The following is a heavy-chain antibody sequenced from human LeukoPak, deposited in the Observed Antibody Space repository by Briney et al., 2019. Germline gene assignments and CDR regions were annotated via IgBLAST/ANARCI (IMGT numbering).Heavy chain of an antibody. J-gene: IGHJ4*02. CDR1: GGSISSYY. CDR2: IYYSGST. D-gene: IGHD5-18*01. Sequence: SETLSLTCTVSGGSISSYYWSWIRQPPGKGLEWIGYIYYSGSTNYNPSLKSRVTISVDTSKIQFSLNLHSVTAADTAVYYCARARGGGYGYDFDYWGQGTLVTVSS. V-gene: IGHV4-59*01. CDR3: ARARGGGYGYDFDY.